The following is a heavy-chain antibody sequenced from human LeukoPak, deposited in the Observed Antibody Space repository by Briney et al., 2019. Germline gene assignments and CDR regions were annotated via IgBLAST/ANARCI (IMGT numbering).Heavy chain of an antibody. CDR1: GGSFSGDF. Sequence: SETLSLTCAVYGGSFSGDFWSWIRQSPGKGLEWIGEINHGGSTTYNPSLQSRVTMSVDTSTNQISLKMTSVTAADTAVYYCARGVDICSGGSCYPEFDYWGQGTLVTVSS. V-gene: IGHV4-34*01. CDR2: INHGGST. D-gene: IGHD2-15*01. J-gene: IGHJ4*02. CDR3: ARGVDICSGGSCYPEFDY.